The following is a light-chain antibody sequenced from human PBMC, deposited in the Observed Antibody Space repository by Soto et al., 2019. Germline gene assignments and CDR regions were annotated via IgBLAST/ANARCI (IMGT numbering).Light chain of an antibody. CDR3: SSYAGSNTV. J-gene: IGLJ2*01. CDR1: SSDVGGYNY. V-gene: IGLV2-8*01. Sequence: QSVLTQPPSASGSPGQSVTISCTGTSSDVGGYNYVSWYQQHPGKAPKLMIYEVSKRPSGVPDRFSGSKSGNTASLTVSGLQAEYEADYYCSSYAGSNTVFGGGTKLTVL. CDR2: EVS.